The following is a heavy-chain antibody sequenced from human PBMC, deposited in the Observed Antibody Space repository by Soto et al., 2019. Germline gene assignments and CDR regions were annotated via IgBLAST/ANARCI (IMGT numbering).Heavy chain of an antibody. V-gene: IGHV1-69*01. CDR1: GGTFSSYA. CDR2: IIPIFGTA. J-gene: IGHJ4*02. CDR3: ARAYSSGWYREFDY. Sequence: QVQLVQSGAEVKKPGSSVKVSCKASGGTFSSYAISWVRQAPGQGLEWMGGIIPIFGTANYAQKFQCRVTITADESTSTAYMELSSLRSEDTAVYYCARAYSSGWYREFDYWGQGTLVTVSS. D-gene: IGHD6-19*01.